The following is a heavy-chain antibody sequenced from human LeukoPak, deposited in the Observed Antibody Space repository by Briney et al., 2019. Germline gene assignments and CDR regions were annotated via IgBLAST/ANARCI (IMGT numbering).Heavy chain of an antibody. V-gene: IGHV3-11*06. CDR3: ASGGYYNPFDY. Sequence: PGGSLRLSCAASGFTFSDYYMSWIRQALGKGLEWVSYISSSSSYTNYADSVKGRFTISRDNAKNSLYLQMNSLRAEDTAVYYCASGGYYNPFDYWGQGTLVTVSS. D-gene: IGHD3-9*01. J-gene: IGHJ4*02. CDR2: ISSSSSYT. CDR1: GFTFSDYY.